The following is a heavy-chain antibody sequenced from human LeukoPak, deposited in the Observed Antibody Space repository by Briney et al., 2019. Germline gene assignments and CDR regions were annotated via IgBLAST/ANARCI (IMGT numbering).Heavy chain of an antibody. CDR2: INHSGST. Sequence: PSETLSLTCTVSDDSISDYYRGWIRQPPGKGLEWIGEINHSGSTNYNPSLKSRVTISVDTSKNQFSLKLSSVTAADTAVYYCARELRDGYKALWGQGTLVTVSS. V-gene: IGHV4-34*01. D-gene: IGHD5-24*01. CDR1: DDSISDYY. J-gene: IGHJ4*02. CDR3: ARELRDGYKAL.